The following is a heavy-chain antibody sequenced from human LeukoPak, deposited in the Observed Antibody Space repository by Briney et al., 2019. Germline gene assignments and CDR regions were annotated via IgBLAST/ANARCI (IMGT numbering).Heavy chain of an antibody. CDR2: IKQDGSEK. Sequence: GGSLRPSCAASGVTFSSYWMSWVRQAPGKGLEWVANIKQDGSEKYYVDSVKGRFTISRDNAKNSLYLQMNSLRAEDTAVYYCARELRPDPYSASWYNYWGQGTLVTVSS. CDR1: GVTFSSYW. D-gene: IGHD6-13*01. V-gene: IGHV3-7*03. J-gene: IGHJ4*02. CDR3: ARELRPDPYSASWYNY.